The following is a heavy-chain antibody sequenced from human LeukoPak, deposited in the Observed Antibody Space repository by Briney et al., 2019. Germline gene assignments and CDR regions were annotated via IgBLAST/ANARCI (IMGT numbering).Heavy chain of an antibody. V-gene: IGHV1-18*01. J-gene: IGHJ4*02. CDR2: ISTYNGNT. Sequence: ASVKVSCKASGYTFTSFGISWVRQAPGQGLEWMGWISTYNGNTYYAQKLQGRVTMTTDTSTSTAYMELRSLRSDDTAVFYCAREYYSDSSGYWVDFFDYWGQGTLVTVS. CDR3: AREYYSDSSGYWVDFFDY. D-gene: IGHD3-22*01. CDR1: GYTFTSFG.